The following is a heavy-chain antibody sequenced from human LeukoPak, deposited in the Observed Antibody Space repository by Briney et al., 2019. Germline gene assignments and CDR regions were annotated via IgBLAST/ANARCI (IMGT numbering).Heavy chain of an antibody. CDR2: IYYSGST. D-gene: IGHD3-22*01. Sequence: SQTLSLTCTVSGGSISSGGYYWSWIRQHPGKGLEWIGYIYYSGSTYYNPSLKSRVTLSVDTSENQFSLKLSSVTAADTAVYYCARANYYESSDLRLFDYWGQGTLVTVSS. V-gene: IGHV4-31*03. CDR1: GGSISSGGYY. J-gene: IGHJ4*02. CDR3: ARANYYESSDLRLFDY.